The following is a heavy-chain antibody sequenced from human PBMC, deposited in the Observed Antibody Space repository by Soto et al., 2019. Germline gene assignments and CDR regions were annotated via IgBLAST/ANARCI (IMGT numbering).Heavy chain of an antibody. J-gene: IGHJ3*02. CDR2: ISSSGTGI. Sequence: QVQLVESGGGLVKPGGSLRLSCAASGFTFSDYYMTWIRQAPGKGLEWASYISSSGTGIYYADSVKGRFTISRDNAKNSLYLQKSSLRAEDTAVYFCARAYSDAFDIWGQGTMVTVSS. V-gene: IGHV3-11*01. CDR1: GFTFSDYY. CDR3: ARAYSDAFDI. D-gene: IGHD2-15*01.